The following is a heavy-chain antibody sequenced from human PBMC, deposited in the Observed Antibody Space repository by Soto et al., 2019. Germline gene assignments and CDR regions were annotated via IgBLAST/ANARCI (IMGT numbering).Heavy chain of an antibody. D-gene: IGHD1-1*01. CDR3: ARDRLRYSWNDFPYYYYGMDV. CDR2: ISYDGSNK. Sequence: GGSLRLSCAASGFTFSSYAMHWVRQAPGKGLEWVAVISYDGSNKYYADSVKGRFTISRDNSKDTLYLQMNSLRAEDTAVYYCARDRLRYSWNDFPYYYYGMDVWGKGTTVNVSS. CDR1: GFTFSSYA. J-gene: IGHJ6*04. V-gene: IGHV3-30-3*01.